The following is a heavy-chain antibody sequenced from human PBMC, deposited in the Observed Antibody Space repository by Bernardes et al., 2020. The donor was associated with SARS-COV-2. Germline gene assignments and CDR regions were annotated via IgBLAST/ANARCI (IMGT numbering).Heavy chain of an antibody. D-gene: IGHD6-6*01. CDR2: ISAIGGST. J-gene: IGHJ6*01. Sequence: GGSLRLSCAASGFTFSNNVMTWVRQAPGKGLEWVSAISAIGGSTYYAESVKGRFTISRDNSRNTLYLEMNSLRAEDTAVDYCSMNAKYSSSSIEVCGQGTTITFSP. CDR3: SMNAKYSSSSIEV. V-gene: IGHV3-23*01. CDR1: GFTFSNNV.